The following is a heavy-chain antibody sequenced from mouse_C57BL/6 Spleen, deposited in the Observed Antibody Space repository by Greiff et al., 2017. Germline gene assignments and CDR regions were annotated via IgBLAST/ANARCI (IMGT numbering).Heavy chain of an antibody. CDR3: ARGIYYDFDV. J-gene: IGHJ1*03. CDR1: GYTFTSYW. D-gene: IGHD2-4*01. Sequence: QVQLKQPGAELVRPGSSVKLSCKASGYTFTSYWMHWVKQRPIQGLEWIGNIDPSDSETHYNQKFKDKATLTVDKSSSTAYMQLSSLTSEDSAVYYCARGIYYDFDVWGTGTTVTVSS. V-gene: IGHV1-52*01. CDR2: IDPSDSET.